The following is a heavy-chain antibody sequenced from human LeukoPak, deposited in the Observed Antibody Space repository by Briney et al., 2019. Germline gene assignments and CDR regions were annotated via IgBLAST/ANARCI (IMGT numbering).Heavy chain of an antibody. CDR1: GYTFTTYA. Sequence: ASVKVSCKASGYTFTTYAMHWVRQAPGQRLEWMGWINAGNGNTKYSQKFQGRVTNTRDTSASTAYMEVSSLRSEDTAVYYCARGHDYGDVFDYWGQGTLVTVSS. CDR2: INAGNGNT. D-gene: IGHD4-17*01. J-gene: IGHJ4*02. CDR3: ARGHDYGDVFDY. V-gene: IGHV1-3*01.